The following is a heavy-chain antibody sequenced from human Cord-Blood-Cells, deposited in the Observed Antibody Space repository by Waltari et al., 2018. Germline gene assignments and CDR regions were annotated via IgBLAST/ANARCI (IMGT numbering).Heavy chain of an antibody. Sequence: EVQLVESGGGLVKPGGYLRLSCAASGFTFSNAWMSWVRQAPGKGLEWFGRTKSKPDGGTTDYAAPVKGRFTIARDDSKNTLYLQMNSLKTEDTAVYYCTTANYWGQGTLVTVSS. CDR1: GFTFSNAW. J-gene: IGHJ4*02. CDR3: TTANY. CDR2: TKSKPDGGTT. V-gene: IGHV3-15*01.